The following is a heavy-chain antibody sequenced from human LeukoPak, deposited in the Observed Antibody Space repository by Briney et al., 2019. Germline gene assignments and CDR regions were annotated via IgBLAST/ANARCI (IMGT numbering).Heavy chain of an antibody. Sequence: PGGSLRLSCAATGFTFSSYAMHWVRQAPGKGLEWVSHVSGSGGITYYADSVKGRFTIFRDNSKNTLYLQMNSLRAEDTAVYYCAKTTAGNSSGRNPGWPVDYWGQGTLVIVSS. CDR1: GFTFSSYA. CDR3: AKTTAGNSSGRNPGWPVDY. D-gene: IGHD6-19*01. J-gene: IGHJ4*02. V-gene: IGHV3-23*01. CDR2: VSGSGGIT.